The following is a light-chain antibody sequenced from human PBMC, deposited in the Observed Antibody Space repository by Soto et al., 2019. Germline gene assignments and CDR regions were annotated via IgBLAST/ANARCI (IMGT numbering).Light chain of an antibody. CDR2: KAS. J-gene: IGKJ1*01. Sequence: DTQMTQSPSTLSASVGDRVAITCRASQSINNWLAWHQQKPGKAPKLLIYKASSLESEVPSRFSGSGSGTEFTLSISSLQSDDFATYYCQQYHSYPWTFGQGTKVDIK. CDR1: QSINNW. V-gene: IGKV1-5*03. CDR3: QQYHSYPWT.